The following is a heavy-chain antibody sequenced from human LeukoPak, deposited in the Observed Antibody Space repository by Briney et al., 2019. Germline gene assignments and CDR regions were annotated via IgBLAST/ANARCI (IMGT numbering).Heavy chain of an antibody. V-gene: IGHV3-21*01. CDR1: GFTFSSYS. CDR3: ARGYYYGSKTYAYFDN. Sequence: PGGSLRLSCAASGFTFSSYSMNWVRQAPGKGLEWVSSISSSSSYIYYADSVKGRFTISRDISRNTLYLQMNSLRAEDTAIYYCARGYYYGSKTYAYFDNWGQGTLVTVSS. CDR2: ISSSSSYI. D-gene: IGHD3-10*01. J-gene: IGHJ4*02.